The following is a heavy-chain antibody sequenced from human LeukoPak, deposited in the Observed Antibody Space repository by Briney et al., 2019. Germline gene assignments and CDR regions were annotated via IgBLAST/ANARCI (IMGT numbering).Heavy chain of an antibody. D-gene: IGHD3-3*01. CDR1: GFTFRSYG. CDR2: ISYDGSNK. J-gene: IGHJ4*02. V-gene: IGHV3-30*18. CDR3: AKVVHYDFWSGNDY. Sequence: GGSLRLSCAASGFTFRSYGMHWVRQAPGKGLEWVAVISYDGSNKYYADSVKGRFTISRDNSKNTLYLQMNSLRAEDTAVYYCAKVVHYDFWSGNDYWGQGTLVTVSS.